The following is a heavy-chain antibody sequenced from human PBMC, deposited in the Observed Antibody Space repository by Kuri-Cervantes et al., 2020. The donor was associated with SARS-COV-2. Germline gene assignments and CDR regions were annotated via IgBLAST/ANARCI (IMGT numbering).Heavy chain of an antibody. Sequence: GSLRLSCTVSDGSISNYYWSWIRQPPGKGLEWIGYIYHSGSTNYNPSLNSRVTISIDTSKNQFALRLSTVTAADTAVYYCARGVTYYYDRSGFDWFDPWGQGTLVTVSS. D-gene: IGHD3-22*01. V-gene: IGHV4-59*01. CDR2: IYHSGST. CDR3: ARGVTYYYDRSGFDWFDP. J-gene: IGHJ5*02. CDR1: DGSISNYY.